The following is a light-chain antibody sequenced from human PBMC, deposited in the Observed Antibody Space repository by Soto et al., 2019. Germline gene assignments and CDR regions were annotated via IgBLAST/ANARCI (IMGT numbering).Light chain of an antibody. J-gene: IGKJ1*01. Sequence: DIHMTQSPSSLSASIGHRFTLTCRASQSIGTNLNWYQQRPGKAPKLLIYAVSSLQSGVSSRFRGSGSGTDFTLSINSLQSEDFATYYCQQTYSDPPLFGHGTKVDIK. V-gene: IGKV1-39*01. CDR1: QSIGTN. CDR2: AVS. CDR3: QQTYSDPPL.